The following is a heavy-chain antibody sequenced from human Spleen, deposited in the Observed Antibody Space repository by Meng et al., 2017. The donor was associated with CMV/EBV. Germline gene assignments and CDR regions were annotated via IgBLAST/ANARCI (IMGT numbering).Heavy chain of an antibody. CDR2: ISSGSSYR. J-gene: IGHJ4*02. Sequence: GSLKISCAASGFTFSGYSMNWVRQAPGKGLEWVSSISSGSSYRYYGDSVKGRFSISRDNAKNSLYLQMNSLRVEDTAIYFCARTWGGGDPLGSDYWGQGTLVTVSS. CDR3: ARTWGGGDPLGSDY. CDR1: GFTFSGYS. D-gene: IGHD2-21*01. V-gene: IGHV3-21*01.